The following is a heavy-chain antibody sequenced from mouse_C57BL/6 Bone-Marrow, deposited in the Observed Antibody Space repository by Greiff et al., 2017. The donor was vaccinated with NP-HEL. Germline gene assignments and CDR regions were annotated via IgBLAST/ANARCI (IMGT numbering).Heavy chain of an antibody. Sequence: QVQLKESGPELVKPGASVKISCKASGYAFSSSWMNWVKQRPGKGLEWIGRIYPGDGDTNYNGKFKGKATLTADKSSSTAYMQLSSLTSEDSAVYFCAIYGSSLAYWGQGTLVTVSA. J-gene: IGHJ3*01. CDR2: IYPGDGDT. CDR1: GYAFSSSW. V-gene: IGHV1-82*01. D-gene: IGHD1-1*01. CDR3: AIYGSSLAY.